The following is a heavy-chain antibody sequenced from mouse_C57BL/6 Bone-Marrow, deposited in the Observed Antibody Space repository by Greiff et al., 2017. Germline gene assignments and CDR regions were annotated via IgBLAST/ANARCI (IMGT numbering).Heavy chain of an antibody. J-gene: IGHJ2*01. CDR3: TRGGVTVVFDY. Sequence: VQGVESGAELVRPGASVPLSCKASGFTFTDYEMHWVKQTPVHGLEWIGAIDPETGGTAYNQKFTGKAILTADKSSSTAYMELRSPTSEDSAVYYCTRGGVTVVFDYWGQGTTLTVSS. CDR2: IDPETGGT. D-gene: IGHD1-1*01. CDR1: GFTFTDYE. V-gene: IGHV1-15*01.